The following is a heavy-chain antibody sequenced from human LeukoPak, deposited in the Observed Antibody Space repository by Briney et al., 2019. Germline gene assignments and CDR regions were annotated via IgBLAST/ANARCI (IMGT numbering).Heavy chain of an antibody. D-gene: IGHD6-19*01. Sequence: SETLSLTCTVSGHSISISSYYWGWIRQPPGKGREWIGSIYYSGSTYYNTSLKSRVTISGAPSKNQFSRKLPSVSAAGTAVYSCARITSGWPHYYMDVGGKGNTFTVSS. CDR3: ARITSGWPHYYMDV. V-gene: IGHV4-39*01. CDR2: IYYSGST. J-gene: IGHJ6*03. CDR1: GHSISISSYY.